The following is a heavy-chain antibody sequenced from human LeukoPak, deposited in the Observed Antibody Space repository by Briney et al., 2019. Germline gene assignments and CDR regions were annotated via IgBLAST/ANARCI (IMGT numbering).Heavy chain of an antibody. CDR1: GYTFTAFY. V-gene: IGHV1-2*02. Sequence: ASVKVSCKASGYTFTAFYMYWVRQAPGQGLEWMGWINPNSGGTNYAQKFQGRVTMTRDTSISTAYMELSRLRSDDTAVYYCAREPGSSRWYAFNIWGQGTMVTVSS. D-gene: IGHD6-13*01. CDR2: INPNSGGT. J-gene: IGHJ3*02. CDR3: AREPGSSRWYAFNI.